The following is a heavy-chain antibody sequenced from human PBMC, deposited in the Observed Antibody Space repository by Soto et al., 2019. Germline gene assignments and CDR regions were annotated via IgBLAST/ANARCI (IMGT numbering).Heavy chain of an antibody. Sequence: GGSLRLSCAASGFTFSSYGMHWVRQAPGKGLEWVAVISYDGSNKYYADSVKGRFTISRDNSKNTLYLQMNSLRAEDTAVYYCAKDRITMVRGETNWFDPWGQGTLVTVSS. D-gene: IGHD3-10*01. CDR1: GFTFSSYG. J-gene: IGHJ5*02. CDR3: AKDRITMVRGETNWFDP. V-gene: IGHV3-30*18. CDR2: ISYDGSNK.